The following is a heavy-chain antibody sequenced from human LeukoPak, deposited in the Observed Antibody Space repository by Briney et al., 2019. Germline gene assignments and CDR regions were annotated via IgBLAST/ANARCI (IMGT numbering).Heavy chain of an antibody. Sequence: GGFLRLSCSASGFTSSSYAMHWVRQAPGKGLEYVSAISSNGGSTYYADSVKGRFTISRDNSKNTLYLQMSSLRAEDTAVYYCVKDRTMVRGVMLYYYYGMDVWGKGTTVTVSS. CDR1: GFTSSSYA. J-gene: IGHJ6*04. CDR3: VKDRTMVRGVMLYYYYGMDV. D-gene: IGHD3-10*01. V-gene: IGHV3-64D*06. CDR2: ISSNGGST.